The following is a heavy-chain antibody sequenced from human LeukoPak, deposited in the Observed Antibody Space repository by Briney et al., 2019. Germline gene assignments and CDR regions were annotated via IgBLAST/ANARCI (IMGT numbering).Heavy chain of an antibody. J-gene: IGHJ3*02. D-gene: IGHD6-19*01. Sequence: PSETLSLTCTVSGGSISSYYWSWIRQPPGKGLEWIGYIYYSGSTNYNPSLKSRVTISVDTSKNQFSLKLSSVTAADTAVYYCARATGYSSGRVDAFDIWGQGTMVTVSS. CDR3: ARATGYSSGRVDAFDI. CDR2: IYYSGST. V-gene: IGHV4-59*01. CDR1: GGSISSYY.